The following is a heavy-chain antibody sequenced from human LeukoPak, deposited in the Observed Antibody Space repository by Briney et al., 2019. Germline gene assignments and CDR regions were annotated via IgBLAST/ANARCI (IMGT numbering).Heavy chain of an antibody. Sequence: ASVKVSCKASGYTFTSYAMHWVRQAPGQRLEWMGWINAGNGNTKYSQEFQGRVTITRDTSASTAYMELSSLRSEDMAVYYCARGDILTGYSPDFDYWGQGTLVTVSS. CDR2: INAGNGNT. D-gene: IGHD3-9*01. CDR3: ARGDILTGYSPDFDY. V-gene: IGHV1-3*03. J-gene: IGHJ4*02. CDR1: GYTFTSYA.